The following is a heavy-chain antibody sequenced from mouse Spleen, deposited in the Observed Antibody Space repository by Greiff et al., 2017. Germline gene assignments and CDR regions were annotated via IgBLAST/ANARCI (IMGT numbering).Heavy chain of an antibody. CDR1: GYAFSSSW. CDR2: IYPGDGDT. V-gene: IGHV1-82*01. Sequence: QVQLKQSGPELVKPGASVKISCKASGYAFSSSWMNWVKQRPGKGLEWIGRIYPGDGDTNYNGKFKGKATLTADKSSSTAYMQLSSLTSEDSAVYFCAGQLGLHAMDYWGQGTSVTVSS. J-gene: IGHJ4*01. CDR3: AGQLGLHAMDY. D-gene: IGHD3-1*01.